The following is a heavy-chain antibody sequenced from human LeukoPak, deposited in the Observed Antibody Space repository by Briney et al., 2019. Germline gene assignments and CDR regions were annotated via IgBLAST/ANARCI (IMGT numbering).Heavy chain of an antibody. CDR3: AKCRGSSWSDYFDY. V-gene: IGHV3-23*01. CDR1: GFRLSRYA. Sequence: PGGPLRLSCAASGFRLSRYAMSWVRRAPGKGLEWVSAISDSGGSTYYADSVKGRFTISRDNSRNTLYLQMNTLRAEDTAVYYCAKCRGSSWSDYFDYWGQGTLVTVSS. D-gene: IGHD6-13*01. CDR2: ISDSGGST. J-gene: IGHJ4*02.